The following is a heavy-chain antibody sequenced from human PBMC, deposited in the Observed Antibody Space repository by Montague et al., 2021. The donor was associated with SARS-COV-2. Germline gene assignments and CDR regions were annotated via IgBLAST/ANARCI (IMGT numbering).Heavy chain of an antibody. V-gene: IGHV6-1*01. J-gene: IGHJ4*02. CDR2: TYFRSSFYN. D-gene: IGHD6-19*01. CDR1: GDSVSSSTVA. CDR3: ARQDTSGWLTFDY. Sequence: CAISGDSVSSSTVAWNWLRQSPSRGLELLGRTYFRSSFYNDYALSVKSRLNIQPDSAKNQFSLQLTSVTSEDTAIYYCARQDTSGWLTFDYWGQGILVTVSS.